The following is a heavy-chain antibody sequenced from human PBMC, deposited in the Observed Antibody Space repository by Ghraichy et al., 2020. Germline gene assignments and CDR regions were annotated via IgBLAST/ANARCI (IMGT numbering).Heavy chain of an antibody. CDR1: GGSISSYY. CDR3: ARALGDPPYYYYYYMDV. Sequence: SETLSLTCTVSGGSISSYYWSWIRQPPGKGLEWIGYIYYSGSTNYNPSLKSRVTISVDTSKNQFSLKLSSVTAADTAVYYCARALGDPPYYYYYYMDVWGKGTTVTVSS. J-gene: IGHJ6*03. CDR2: IYYSGST. D-gene: IGHD2-21*02. V-gene: IGHV4-59*01.